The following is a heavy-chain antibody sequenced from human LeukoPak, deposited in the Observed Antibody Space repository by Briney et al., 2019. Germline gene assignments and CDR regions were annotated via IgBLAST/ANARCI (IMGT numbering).Heavy chain of an antibody. Sequence: PSETLSLTCTVSGGSISSSSYYWGWIRQPAGKGLEWIGRIYTSGSTNYNPSLKSRVTMSVDTSKNQFSLKLSSVTAADTAVYYCARDNGYCSSTSCYKGAYYYYYMDVWGKGTTVTVSS. CDR2: IYTSGST. J-gene: IGHJ6*03. CDR1: GGSISSSSYY. V-gene: IGHV4-61*02. CDR3: ARDNGYCSSTSCYKGAYYYYYMDV. D-gene: IGHD2-2*02.